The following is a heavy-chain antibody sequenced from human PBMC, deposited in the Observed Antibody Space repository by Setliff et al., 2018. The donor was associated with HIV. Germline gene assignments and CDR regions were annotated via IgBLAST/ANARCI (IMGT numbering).Heavy chain of an antibody. Sequence: LSLTCTVSGGSISSSSYYWGWIRQPPGKGLEWIGSIYYSGSTYYNPSLKSRAAISVDTSKNQISLKVNSVTAADTAVYYCARGARLLAGYSDRWDYYYMGVWGKGTTVTVSS. CDR1: GGSISSSSYY. J-gene: IGHJ6*03. D-gene: IGHD6-13*01. CDR2: IYYSGST. V-gene: IGHV4-39*07. CDR3: ARGARLLAGYSDRWDYYYMGV.